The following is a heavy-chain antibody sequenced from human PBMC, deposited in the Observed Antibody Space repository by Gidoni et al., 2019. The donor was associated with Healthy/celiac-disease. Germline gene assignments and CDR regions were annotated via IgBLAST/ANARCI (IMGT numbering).Heavy chain of an antibody. Sequence: QVKLPQWGAGLLKPSETLSLTCAVDGGSFSGYYGSWIRQPPGKGLEWIGEINHSGSTNYNPSLKSRVTISVYTSKNQFSLKLSSVTAADTAVYYCARDPLWFYGMDVWGQGTTVTVSS. CDR3: ARDPLWFYGMDV. D-gene: IGHD3-10*01. CDR1: GGSFSGYY. CDR2: INHSGST. V-gene: IGHV4-34*01. J-gene: IGHJ6*02.